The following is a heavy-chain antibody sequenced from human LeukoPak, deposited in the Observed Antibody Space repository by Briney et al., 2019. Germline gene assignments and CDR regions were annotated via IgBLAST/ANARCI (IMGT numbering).Heavy chain of an antibody. CDR2: IKQDGSEK. CDR1: GFTFSSYW. CDR3: AKGGAAAGLFDY. D-gene: IGHD6-25*01. V-gene: IGHV3-7*03. Sequence: GGSLRLSCAASGFTFSSYWMSWVRQAPGKGLEWVANIKQDGSEKYYVDSVKGRFTISRDNSKNSLYLQMNSLRTEDTALYYCAKGGAAAGLFDYWGQGTLVTVSS. J-gene: IGHJ4*02.